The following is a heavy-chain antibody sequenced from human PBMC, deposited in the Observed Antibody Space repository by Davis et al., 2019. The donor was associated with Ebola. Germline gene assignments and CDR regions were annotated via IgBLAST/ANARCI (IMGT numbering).Heavy chain of an antibody. D-gene: IGHD2-2*01. CDR2: INAGNGNT. V-gene: IGHV1-3*01. CDR1: GYTFTGYY. J-gene: IGHJ6*02. CDR3: GSTSWRYYYYGMDV. Sequence: ASVTVSCKASGYTFTGYYMHWVRQAPGQRLEWMGWINAGNGNTKYSQKFQGRVTITRDTSASTAYMELSSLRSEDTAVYYCGSTSWRYYYYGMDVWGQGTTVTVSS.